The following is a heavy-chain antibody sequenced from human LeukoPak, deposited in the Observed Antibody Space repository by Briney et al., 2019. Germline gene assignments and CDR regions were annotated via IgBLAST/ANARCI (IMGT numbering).Heavy chain of an antibody. J-gene: IGHJ6*02. Sequence: GASVKVSCKASGGTFSSYAISWVRQAPGQGLEWMGGIIPIFGTANYAQKFQGRVTITTDESTSTAYMELSSLRSEDTAVYYCARDQVVGSGNVLYYYYGMDVWGQGTTVTVSS. CDR1: GGTFSSYA. CDR2: IIPIFGTA. V-gene: IGHV1-69*05. D-gene: IGHD3-10*01. CDR3: ARDQVVGSGNVLYYYYGMDV.